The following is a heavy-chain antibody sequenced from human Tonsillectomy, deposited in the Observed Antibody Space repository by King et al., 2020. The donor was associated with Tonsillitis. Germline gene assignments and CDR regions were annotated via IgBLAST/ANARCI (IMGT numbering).Heavy chain of an antibody. D-gene: IGHD2-2*01. V-gene: IGHV3-33*05. Sequence: VQLVESGGGVVQPGRSLRLSCAASGFTFSGYGMHWVRQAPGKGLEWVAVLSYDGSNKYSADSVRGRFTISRDNSKNTLYLQMNSLRAEDTAVYYCARDPALYPHQYFFDYWGQGTLVTVSS. CDR1: GFTFSGYG. CDR2: LSYDGSNK. J-gene: IGHJ4*02. CDR3: ARDPALYPHQYFFDY.